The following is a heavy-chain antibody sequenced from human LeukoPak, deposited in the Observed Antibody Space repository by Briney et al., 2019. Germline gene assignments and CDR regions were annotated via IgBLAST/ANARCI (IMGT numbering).Heavy chain of an antibody. CDR2: ISHSSIYI. J-gene: IGHJ4*02. CDR3: ARGYYYDSSVAY. CDR1: GFTFSTFG. V-gene: IGHV3-21*01. D-gene: IGHD3-22*01. Sequence: GGSLRLSCAASGFTFSTFGFNWVRQAPGKGLEWVSSISHSSIYISYADSVKGRFTISRCNARNSLYLQMDSLRVEDTAVYYCARGYYYDSSVAYWGQGTLVTVSS.